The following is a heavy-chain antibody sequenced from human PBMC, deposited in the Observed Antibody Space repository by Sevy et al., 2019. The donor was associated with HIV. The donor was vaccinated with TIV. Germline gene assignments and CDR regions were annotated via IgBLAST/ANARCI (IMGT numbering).Heavy chain of an antibody. CDR2: ISGSGGST. Sequence: GGSRLSCAASGFTFSSYAMSWVRQAPGKGLEWVSAISGSGGSTYYADSVKGRFTISRDNSKNTLYLQMNSLRAEDTAVYYCAKPPLLRFLEWVTGALDHNGEYFQHWGQGTLVTVSS. D-gene: IGHD3-3*01. CDR3: AKPPLLRFLEWVTGALDHNGEYFQH. CDR1: GFTFSSYA. J-gene: IGHJ1*01. V-gene: IGHV3-23*01.